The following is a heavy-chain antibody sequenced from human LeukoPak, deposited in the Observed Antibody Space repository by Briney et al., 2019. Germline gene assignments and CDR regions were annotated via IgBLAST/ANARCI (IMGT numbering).Heavy chain of an antibody. CDR2: IYYSGST. D-gene: IGHD3-10*01. J-gene: IGHJ4*02. CDR1: GYSISSGYY. Sequence: SETLSLTCTVSGYSISSGYYWGWIRQPPGKGLEWIGSIYYSGSTYYNPSLKSRVTISVDTSKNQFSLKLSSVTAADTAVYYCARLNVGSSDYWGQGTLVTVSS. V-gene: IGHV4-38-2*02. CDR3: ARLNVGSSDY.